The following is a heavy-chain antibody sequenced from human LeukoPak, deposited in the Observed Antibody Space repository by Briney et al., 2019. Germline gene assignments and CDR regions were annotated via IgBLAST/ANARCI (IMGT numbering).Heavy chain of an antibody. Sequence: GGSLRLSCAASGFTFSSYAMSWLRQPPGKAPEWVSAISSSGGSTYYADSVKGRFTTSRDNSKNTLYLQMNTLRAEDTAVYYCAKDQGELDYWGQGTLVTVSS. CDR1: GFTFSSYA. V-gene: IGHV3-23*01. CDR3: AKDQGELDY. CDR2: ISSSGGST. J-gene: IGHJ4*01. D-gene: IGHD3-16*01.